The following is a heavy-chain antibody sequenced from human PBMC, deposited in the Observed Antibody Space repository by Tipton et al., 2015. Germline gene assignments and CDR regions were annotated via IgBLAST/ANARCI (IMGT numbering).Heavy chain of an antibody. J-gene: IGHJ4*02. CDR2: IFHSGTT. CDR3: ARDSSSLYTGTYFFAD. V-gene: IGHV4-59*01. Sequence: TLSLTCTVSGGSIRSDDWTWIRQHPGRGLEWSGNIFHSGTTNYNPSLRSRVTISIDTSNNQFSLRLTSVTAADTAVYYCARDSSSLYTGTYFFADWGRGTLVTVSS. CDR1: GGSIRSDD. D-gene: IGHD1-26*01.